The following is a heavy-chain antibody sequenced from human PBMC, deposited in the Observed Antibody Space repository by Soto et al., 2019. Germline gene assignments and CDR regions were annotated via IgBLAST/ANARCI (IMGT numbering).Heavy chain of an antibody. CDR2: ISAYNGNT. Sequence: GASVKVSCKASGYTFTSYGISWVRQAPGRGLEWMGWISAYNGNTNYAQKFQGWVTMTRDTSISTAYMELSRLRSDDTAVYYCARDSLPYDSSGSPPSGFDYWGQGTLVTVSS. J-gene: IGHJ4*02. CDR3: ARDSLPYDSSGSPPSGFDY. CDR1: GYTFTSYG. D-gene: IGHD3-22*01. V-gene: IGHV1-18*01.